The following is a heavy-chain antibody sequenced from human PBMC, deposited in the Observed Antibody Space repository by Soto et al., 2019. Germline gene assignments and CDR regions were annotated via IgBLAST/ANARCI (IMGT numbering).Heavy chain of an antibody. J-gene: IGHJ5*02. Sequence: PRRSLRLSCSASGFTFSSYAMSWVRQAPGKGLEWVSAISGSGGSTYYADSVKGRFTISRDNSKNTLYLQMNSLRAEDTAVYYCAKSTRGGSGSLQLKTWGQGTLVTVSS. CDR3: AKSTRGGSGSLQLKT. CDR1: GFTFSSYA. D-gene: IGHD3-10*01. V-gene: IGHV3-23*01. CDR2: ISGSGGST.